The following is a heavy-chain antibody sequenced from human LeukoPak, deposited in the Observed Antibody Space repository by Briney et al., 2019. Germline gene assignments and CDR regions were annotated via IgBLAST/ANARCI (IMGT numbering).Heavy chain of an antibody. CDR3: ARRSEGMATSAFDY. D-gene: IGHD5-24*01. Sequence: AESLKISCKASGYRFTSKWIAWVRQVPGKGLEWMGIIYPGDSDIRYSPSFQGQVTISVDKSISSAFLQWSSLKASDTATYYCARRSEGMATSAFDYWGQGTVVTVST. V-gene: IGHV5-51*01. CDR1: GYRFTSKW. CDR2: IYPGDSDI. J-gene: IGHJ4*02.